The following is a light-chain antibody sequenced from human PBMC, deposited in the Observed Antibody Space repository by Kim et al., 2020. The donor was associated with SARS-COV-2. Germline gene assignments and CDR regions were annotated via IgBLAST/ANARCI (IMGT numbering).Light chain of an antibody. CDR2: DVS. Sequence: CPGERATLSCRASQTVSSGKLAWYQQRPGQAPRLLVHDVSNMATGIPDRFSGSGSGTDFSLTISRVEPEDFAVYFCQQYATSPPYTFGQGTKLEI. V-gene: IGKV3-20*01. J-gene: IGKJ2*01. CDR1: QTVSSGK. CDR3: QQYATSPPYT.